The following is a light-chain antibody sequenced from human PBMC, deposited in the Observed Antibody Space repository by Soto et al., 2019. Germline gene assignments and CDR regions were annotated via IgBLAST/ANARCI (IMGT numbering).Light chain of an antibody. CDR3: QQGYSTPT. CDR1: QSISSW. Sequence: DIQMTQSPSTLSASVGDRVTITCRASQSISSWLAWYQQKPGKAPKLLIYDASSLESGVPSRFSGSGSGTEFTLTISSLKPDDFATYYCQQGYSTPTFGQGTRLEIK. V-gene: IGKV1-5*01. CDR2: DAS. J-gene: IGKJ5*01.